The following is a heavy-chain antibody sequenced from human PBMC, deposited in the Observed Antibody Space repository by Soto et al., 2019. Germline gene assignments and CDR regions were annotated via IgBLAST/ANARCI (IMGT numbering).Heavy chain of an antibody. CDR1: GYTFTSYY. CDR2: INPSGGST. CDR3: ARVGSSGSRAAKAAFDI. V-gene: IGHV1-46*01. J-gene: IGHJ3*02. Sequence: AASVKVSCKASGYTFTSYYMHWVRQAPGQGLEWMGIINPSGGSTSYAQKFQGRVTMTRDTSTSTVYMELSSLRSEDTAVYYCARVGSSGSRAAKAAFDIWGQGTMVTVSS. D-gene: IGHD3-22*01.